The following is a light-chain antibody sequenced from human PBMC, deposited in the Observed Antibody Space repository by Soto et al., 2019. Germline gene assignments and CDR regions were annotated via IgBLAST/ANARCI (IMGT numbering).Light chain of an antibody. CDR3: QQYNDYSAWT. J-gene: IGKJ3*01. CDR1: QSINNC. CDR2: DAS. Sequence: IKMSQSPSTLSASVGDRVTIACRASQSINNCLAWYQQKPGKAPTLLIYDASILPYGVPSRFRGTESGTEFTLTISSLRSDDFAIYYCQQYNDYSAWTFGPGTQVDIK. V-gene: IGKV1-5*03.